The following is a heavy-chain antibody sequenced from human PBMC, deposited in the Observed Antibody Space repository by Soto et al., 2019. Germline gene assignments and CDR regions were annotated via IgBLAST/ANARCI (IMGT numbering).Heavy chain of an antibody. D-gene: IGHD4-17*01. CDR2: ISYDGSKK. V-gene: IGHV3-30*18. Sequence: QVQLVESGGGVVQPGRSLRLSCAASGFTISTYGMHWVRQAPGKGLEWVAVISYDGSKKYYADSVKGRFTISRDNSKNXLXXQMNSRRAEDTAVYYCAKDEGTTVTTMDYYYGIDVWGQGTTVTVSS. CDR1: GFTISTYG. J-gene: IGHJ6*02. CDR3: AKDEGTTVTTMDYYYGIDV.